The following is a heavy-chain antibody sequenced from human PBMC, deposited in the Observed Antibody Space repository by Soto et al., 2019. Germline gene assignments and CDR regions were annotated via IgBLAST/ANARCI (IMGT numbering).Heavy chain of an antibody. CDR1: GFTFSSHA. Sequence: GGSLRLSCAASGFTFSSHAMSWVRQAPGKGLEWVSSISSGGTTPFYAASVEGRFTISRDKSKNTLYLQMNSLRADDTAVYFCAKEGGAIGGWFGRKFDSWGQGTQVTFSS. CDR2: ISSGGTTP. D-gene: IGHD3-16*01. V-gene: IGHV3-23*01. J-gene: IGHJ5*01. CDR3: AKEGGAIGGWFGRKFDS.